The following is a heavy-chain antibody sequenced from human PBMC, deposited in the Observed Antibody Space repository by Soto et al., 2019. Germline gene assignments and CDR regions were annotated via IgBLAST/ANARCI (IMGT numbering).Heavy chain of an antibody. CDR1: GGTFSSYA. Sequence: SVKVSCKASGGTFSSYAISWVRQAPGQGLEWMGGIIPIFGTANYAQRVQERITITRDMSTSTAYMELSDLRSEDTAVYYCAAELYSGGSCCSFDIWGQGTMVTVSS. J-gene: IGHJ3*02. CDR3: AAELYSGGSCCSFDI. CDR2: IIPIFGTA. V-gene: IGHV1-69*05. D-gene: IGHD1-26*01.